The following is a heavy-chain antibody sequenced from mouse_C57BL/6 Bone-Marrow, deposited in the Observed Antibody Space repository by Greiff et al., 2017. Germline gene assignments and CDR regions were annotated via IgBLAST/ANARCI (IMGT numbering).Heavy chain of an antibody. CDR3: AKETAQVYFDY. J-gene: IGHJ2*01. D-gene: IGHD3-2*02. Sequence: QVQLQQPGAELVMPGASVKLSCKASGYTFTSYWMHWVKQRPGQGLEWIGEIDPSDSYTNYNQKFKGKSTFTVDKSSSTAYMQLSSLTSEDSAVYYCAKETAQVYFDYWGQGTTLTVSS. CDR2: IDPSDSYT. CDR1: GYTFTSYW. V-gene: IGHV1-69*01.